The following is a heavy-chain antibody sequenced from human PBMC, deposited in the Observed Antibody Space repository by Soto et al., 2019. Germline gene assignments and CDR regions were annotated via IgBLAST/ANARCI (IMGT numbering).Heavy chain of an antibody. V-gene: IGHV3-30-3*01. J-gene: IGHJ4*02. CDR1: GFTFSSYA. CDR3: ARDKRDLRFLEWSYYFDY. Sequence: QVQLVESGGGVVQPGRSLRLSCAASGFTFSSYAMHWVRQAPGKGLEWVAVISYDGSNKYYADSVKGRFTISRDNYKNTLYLQLNSLRDENTAVYYCARDKRDLRFLEWSYYFDYWGQGTLVTVSS. CDR2: ISYDGSNK. D-gene: IGHD3-3*01.